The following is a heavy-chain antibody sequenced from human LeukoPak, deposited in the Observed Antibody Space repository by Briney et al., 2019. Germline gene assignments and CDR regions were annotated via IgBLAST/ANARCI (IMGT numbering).Heavy chain of an antibody. J-gene: IGHJ4*02. V-gene: IGHV3-23*01. CDR2: ISDSGTDT. Sequence: GALRLSCAASGFTFSYYAMSWVRQAPGKGLEWVSVISDSGTDTSYADSGRGRFTISRDNSKNTLYLQMNSLRAEDTAVYYCAKTDCTSSSCYTIDYWGQGTLVTVSS. D-gene: IGHD2-2*02. CDR3: AKTDCTSSSCYTIDY. CDR1: GFTFSYYA.